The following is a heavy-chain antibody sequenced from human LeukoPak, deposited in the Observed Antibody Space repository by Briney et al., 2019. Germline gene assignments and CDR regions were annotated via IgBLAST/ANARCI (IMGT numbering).Heavy chain of an antibody. J-gene: IGHJ4*02. V-gene: IGHV3-30-3*01. CDR3: ARGSTVTIPDY. D-gene: IGHD4-17*01. CDR2: ISYDGSNK. Sequence: GGSLRLSCAASGFTFSSYAMHWVRQAPGKGLEWVAVISYDGSNKYYADSVKGRFTISRDNSKNTLYLQMNSLRAEDTAVYYCARGSTVTIPDYWGQGTLVTVSS. CDR1: GFTFSSYA.